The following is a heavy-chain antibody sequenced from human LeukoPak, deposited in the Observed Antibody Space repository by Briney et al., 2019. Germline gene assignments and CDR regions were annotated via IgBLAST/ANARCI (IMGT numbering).Heavy chain of an antibody. CDR3: ARLQQLVVYPYYYYYMDV. CDR1: GGSISSYY. Sequence: PSETLSLTCTVSGGSISSYYWSWIRQPAGKGLEWIGRIYTSGSTNYNPSLKSRVTMSVDTSKNQFSLKLSSVTAADTAVYYCARLQQLVVYPYYYYYMDVWGKGTTVTVFS. D-gene: IGHD6-13*01. J-gene: IGHJ6*03. V-gene: IGHV4-4*07. CDR2: IYTSGST.